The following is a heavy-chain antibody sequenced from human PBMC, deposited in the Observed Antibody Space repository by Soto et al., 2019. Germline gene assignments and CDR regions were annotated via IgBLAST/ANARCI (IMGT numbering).Heavy chain of an antibody. CDR1: GSSFTSYW. CDR3: ASHRQRRSVYDGMDV. V-gene: IGHV5-10-1*01. D-gene: IGHD6-25*01. Sequence: GESLKISCKGSGSSFTSYWISWVRQMPGKGLEWMGRIDPSDSYTNYSPSFQGHVTISADKSISTAYLQCSSLKASDTAMYYCASHRQRRSVYDGMDVWGQGTPDTV. J-gene: IGHJ6*02. CDR2: IDPSDSYT.